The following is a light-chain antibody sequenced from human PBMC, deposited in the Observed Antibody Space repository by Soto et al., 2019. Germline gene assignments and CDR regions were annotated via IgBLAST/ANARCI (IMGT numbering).Light chain of an antibody. Sequence: EIVMTQSPSTLSVSPGDSATLSCRPRQSVSSSYLAWYQQKPGQAPRVLIYDASNRATGIPARFSGSGAGTDFTLTISSLEPEDFAVYYCQQRSNWPLAFGQGTRLEIK. CDR2: DAS. CDR3: QQRSNWPLA. J-gene: IGKJ5*01. CDR1: QSVSSSY. V-gene: IGKV3-11*01.